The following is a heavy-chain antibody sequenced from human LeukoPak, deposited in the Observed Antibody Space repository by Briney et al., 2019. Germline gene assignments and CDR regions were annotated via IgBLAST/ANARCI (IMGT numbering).Heavy chain of an antibody. Sequence: GGSLRLSCAASGFTFSSYSMSWVRQAPGKGLEWVSSISSSGSTIYYADSVKGRFTISRDNAKNSLYLQMNSLRAEDTAVYYCARDHDYDFWSGSKTFGYWGQGTLVTVSS. CDR3: ARDHDYDFWSGSKTFGY. J-gene: IGHJ4*02. CDR1: GFTFSSYS. V-gene: IGHV3-48*04. D-gene: IGHD3-3*01. CDR2: ISSSGSTI.